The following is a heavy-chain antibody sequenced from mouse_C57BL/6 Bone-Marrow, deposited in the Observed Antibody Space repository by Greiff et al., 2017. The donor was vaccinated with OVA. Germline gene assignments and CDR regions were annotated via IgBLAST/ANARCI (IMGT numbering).Heavy chain of an antibody. CDR3: AREREINWDDDYAMDY. D-gene: IGHD4-1*01. Sequence: QVQLQQPGAELVRPGPSVKLSCKASGYTFTSYWMHWVKQRPGQGLEWIGVIDPSDSYNNYNQKFKGKATLTVDTSSSTAYMQLSSLTSEDSAVYYCAREREINWDDDYAMDYWGQGASVTVSS. CDR2: IDPSDSYN. CDR1: GYTFTSYW. V-gene: IGHV1-59*01. J-gene: IGHJ4*01.